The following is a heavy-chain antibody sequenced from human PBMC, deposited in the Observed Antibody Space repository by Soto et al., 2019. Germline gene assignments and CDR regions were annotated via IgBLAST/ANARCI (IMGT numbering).Heavy chain of an antibody. CDR2: INPITGGT. CDR1: GYTFTSYY. D-gene: IGHD3-22*01. J-gene: IGHJ4*02. Sequence: SVKGSCKASGYTFTSYYIHWLRQAPGQGLEWMGWINPITGGTNYAPKFQGRVTMTRDTSITTAYMELSRLRSDDTAVYYCARNYYDSSDRDYLDYWGQGTPVTVS. CDR3: ARNYYDSSDRDYLDY. V-gene: IGHV1-2*02.